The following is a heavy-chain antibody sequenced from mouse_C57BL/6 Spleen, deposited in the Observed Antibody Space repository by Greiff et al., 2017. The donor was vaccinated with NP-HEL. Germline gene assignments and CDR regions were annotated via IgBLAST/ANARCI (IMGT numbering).Heavy chain of an antibody. D-gene: IGHD2-4*01. V-gene: IGHV1-82*01. CDR1: GYAFSSSW. CDR3: AREGGYDYYYFDY. CDR2: IYPGDGDT. Sequence: VQLQESGPELVKPGASVKISCKASGYAFSSSWMNWVKQRPGKGLEWIGRIYPGDGDTNYNGKFKGKATLTADKSSSTAYMQLSSLTSEDSAVYFCAREGGYDYYYFDYWGQGTTLTVSS. J-gene: IGHJ2*01.